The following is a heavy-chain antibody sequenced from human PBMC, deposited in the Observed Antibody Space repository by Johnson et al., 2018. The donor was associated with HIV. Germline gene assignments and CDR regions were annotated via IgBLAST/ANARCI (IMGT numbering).Heavy chain of an antibody. CDR1: GFTVSNNY. Sequence: VQLVESGGTLIQPGGSLRLSCAASGFTVSNNYMSWVRQAPGKGLEWVSVIYSGGSPYYADPVKGRCTIARDNSKQTLYLQMTSLRQDDTAVDSCYCTDHFGAGSESKGTFDAWGQGTMVTVSS. CDR2: IYSGGSP. D-gene: IGHD3-10*01. CDR3: YCTDHFGAGSESKGTFDA. V-gene: IGHV3-53*01. J-gene: IGHJ3*01.